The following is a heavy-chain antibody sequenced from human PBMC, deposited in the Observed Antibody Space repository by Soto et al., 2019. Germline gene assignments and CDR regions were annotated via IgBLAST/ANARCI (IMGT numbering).Heavy chain of an antibody. D-gene: IGHD3-3*01. Sequence: LRLSCAASGFTFSSYWMHWVPQAPGKGLVWVSRINSDGSSTSYADSVKGRFTISRDNAKNTLYLQMNSLRAEDTAVYYCARECYDFWSGYPIGMDVWGQGTTVTSP. J-gene: IGHJ6*02. V-gene: IGHV3-74*01. CDR2: INSDGSST. CDR3: ARECYDFWSGYPIGMDV. CDR1: GFTFSSYW.